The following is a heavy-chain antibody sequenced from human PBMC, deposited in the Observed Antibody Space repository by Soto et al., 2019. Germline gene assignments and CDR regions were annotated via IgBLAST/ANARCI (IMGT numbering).Heavy chain of an antibody. Sequence: QEKLQQWGAGLLKPSETLSLTCAVYGGFVSSGNYYWSWLRQPPGKGLEWIGEMSHSGGTHFHPSLKSPVTISVYPSKNQFSLKMSSVTAADTALYYCARVERGTATTVVDAFDIWGPGTMVTVSS. V-gene: IGHV4-34*01. D-gene: IGHD1-1*01. CDR2: MSHSGGT. J-gene: IGHJ3*02. CDR3: ARVERGTATTVVDAFDI. CDR1: GGFVSSGNYY.